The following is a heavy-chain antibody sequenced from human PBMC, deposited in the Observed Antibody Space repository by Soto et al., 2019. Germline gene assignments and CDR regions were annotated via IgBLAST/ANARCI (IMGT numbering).Heavy chain of an antibody. D-gene: IGHD2-2*01. Sequence: SLRLSCAASGFTFSSYGMHLVRQAPGKGLEWVAVISYDGSNKYYADSVKGRFTISRDNSKNTLYLQMNSLRAEDTAVYYCAGYCISTSCYETDFDYWGQGTPVTVSS. J-gene: IGHJ4*02. CDR1: GFTFSSYG. V-gene: IGHV3-30*03. CDR2: ISYDGSNK. CDR3: AGYCISTSCYETDFDY.